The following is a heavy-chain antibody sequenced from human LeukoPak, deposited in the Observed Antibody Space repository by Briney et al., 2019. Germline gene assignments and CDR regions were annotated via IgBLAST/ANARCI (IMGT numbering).Heavy chain of an antibody. J-gene: IGHJ4*02. D-gene: IGHD6-19*01. CDR1: GFAFSSYA. Sequence: PGASLRLSCAASGFAFSSYAMSWVRQAPGKGLEWVSAISGSGGSTYYADSVKGRFTISRDNSKNTLYLQMNSLRAEDTAVYYCAKGLFEQWLVDYWGQGTLVTVSS. CDR3: AKGLFEQWLVDY. CDR2: ISGSGGST. V-gene: IGHV3-23*01.